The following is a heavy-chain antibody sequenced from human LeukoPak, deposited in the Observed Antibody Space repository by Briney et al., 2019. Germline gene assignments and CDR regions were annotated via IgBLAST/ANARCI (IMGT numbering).Heavy chain of an antibody. D-gene: IGHD5-18*01. Sequence: GGSLRLSCEASGFTFSSYWMSWVRQAPGRGLEWVANIKQDGSDKHYVDSVEGRFAISRDNAKNSLYLQMNSLRVEDTALYYCARKGVGTAYYYGMDVWGQGTTVIVSS. CDR1: GFTFSSYW. CDR3: ARKGVGTAYYYGMDV. CDR2: IKQDGSDK. J-gene: IGHJ6*02. V-gene: IGHV3-7*01.